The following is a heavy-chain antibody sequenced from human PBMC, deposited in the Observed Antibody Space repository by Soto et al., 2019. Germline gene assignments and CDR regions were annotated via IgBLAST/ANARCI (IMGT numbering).Heavy chain of an antibody. J-gene: IGHJ3*01. CDR1: GDSMTGRY. D-gene: IGHD2-21*02. CDR2: IYNTGIT. CDR3: ASYRLRGAFDV. V-gene: IGHV4-4*07. Sequence: SETLSLTCTVSGDSMTGRYWSWIRQSAGNGLEWIGRIYNTGITNYNSFLKSRVTLSIDTFKNQFSLKMTSLTAADTAMYFCASYRLRGAFDVSGDGIAVTVS.